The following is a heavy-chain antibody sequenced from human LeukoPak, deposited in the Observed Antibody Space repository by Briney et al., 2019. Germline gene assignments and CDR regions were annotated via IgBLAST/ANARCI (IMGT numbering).Heavy chain of an antibody. CDR2: ISSSSSYI. J-gene: IGHJ6*02. CDR3: ARVGGYCSGGSCFYYYGMDV. D-gene: IGHD2-15*01. V-gene: IGHV3-21*01. CDR1: GFTFSSYS. Sequence: GGSLRLSCAASGFTFSSYSMNWVRQAPGKGLEWVSSISSSSSYIYYADSVKGRFTISRDNAKNSLYLQMNSLRAEDTAVYYCARVGGYCSGGSCFYYYGMDVWGQGTTVTVSS.